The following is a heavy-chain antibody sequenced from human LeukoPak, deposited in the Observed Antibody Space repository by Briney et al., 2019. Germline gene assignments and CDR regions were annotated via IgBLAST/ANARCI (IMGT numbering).Heavy chain of an antibody. CDR3: AELGITMIGGV. CDR1: GFTFTSYS. V-gene: IGHV3-21*01. Sequence: GGSLRLSCAASGFTFTSYSMNWVRQAPGKGLEWVSSISSSSSYIYYADSVKGRFTISRDNAKNSLYLQMNSLRAEDTAVYYCAELGITMIGGVWGKGTTVTISS. D-gene: IGHD3-10*02. J-gene: IGHJ6*04. CDR2: ISSSSSYI.